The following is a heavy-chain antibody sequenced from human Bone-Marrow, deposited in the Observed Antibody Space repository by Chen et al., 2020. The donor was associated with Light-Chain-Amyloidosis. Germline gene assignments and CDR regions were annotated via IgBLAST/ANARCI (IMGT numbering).Heavy chain of an antibody. CDR3: ARGTGPANEYFDY. Sequence: QVQLLESGPGLVRPSQTLPLTCSVSGGSINSGDYYWTWIRHPPGKGLEWIGYIYSSGSVYYNPSLKSRVSLSLDTSNNLFSLRLTSVTAADTAVYYCARGTGPANEYFDYWGQGTLVTVSS. J-gene: IGHJ4*02. V-gene: IGHV4-30-4*01. CDR2: IYSSGSV. D-gene: IGHD2-8*02. CDR1: GGSINSGDYY.